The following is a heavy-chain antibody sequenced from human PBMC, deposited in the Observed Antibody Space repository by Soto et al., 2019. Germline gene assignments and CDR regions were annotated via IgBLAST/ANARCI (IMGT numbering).Heavy chain of an antibody. CDR1: GDSVSSNSAA. V-gene: IGHV6-1*01. CDR3: ARDGANDYSNSYYYYGMDV. CDR2: TYYRSKWYN. J-gene: IGHJ6*02. Sequence: SQTLSLTCAISGDSVSSNSAAWNWIRQSPSRGLEWLGRTYYRSKWYNDYAVSVKSRITINPDTSKNQFSLQLNSVTPEDTAVYYCARDGANDYSNSYYYYGMDVWGQGTTVTVS. D-gene: IGHD4-4*01.